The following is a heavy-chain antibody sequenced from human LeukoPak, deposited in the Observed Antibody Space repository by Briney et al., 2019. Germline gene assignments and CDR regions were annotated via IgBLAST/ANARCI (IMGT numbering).Heavy chain of an antibody. J-gene: IGHJ5*02. V-gene: IGHV3-30-3*01. CDR2: ISYDGSNK. Sequence: GGSLRLSCAASGFTFSSYAMHWVRQAPGKGLEWVAVISYDGSNKYYADSVKGRFTISRDNSKNTLYLQMNSLRAEDTAVYYCARDQVGYCSSTSCHPGGWFDPWGQGTLVTVSS. D-gene: IGHD2-2*01. CDR1: GFTFSSYA. CDR3: ARDQVGYCSSTSCHPGGWFDP.